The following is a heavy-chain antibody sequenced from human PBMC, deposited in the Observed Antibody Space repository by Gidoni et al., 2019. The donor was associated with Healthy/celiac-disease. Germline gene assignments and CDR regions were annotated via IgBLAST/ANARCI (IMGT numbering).Heavy chain of an antibody. CDR3: ARDFGIAVAGDDY. Sequence: QVQLVQSGAEVKKPGSSVKVSCKASGGTFSSYAISWVRQAPGQGLECMGGISPIFGTANYEQKFKGRVTITADESTSKADMELSSLRSEDTDVYDCARDFGIAVAGDDYWGQGTLVTVSS. D-gene: IGHD6-19*01. J-gene: IGHJ4*02. CDR1: GGTFSSYA. V-gene: IGHV1-69*01. CDR2: ISPIFGTA.